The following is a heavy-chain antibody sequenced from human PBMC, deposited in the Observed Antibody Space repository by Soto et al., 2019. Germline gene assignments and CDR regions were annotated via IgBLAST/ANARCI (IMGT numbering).Heavy chain of an antibody. D-gene: IGHD6-13*01. J-gene: IGHJ4*02. Sequence: SETLSLTCTVSGDSINNYYWSWIRQPPGKRLEWIGYIYYTGSTTYNPSLESRVTMSVDTSKNQFSLKLNSVNAADTAVYYCAKYRRTEAEGFTLDYWGRGTLVTVYS. CDR2: IYYTGST. V-gene: IGHV4-59*01. CDR1: GDSINNYY. CDR3: AKYRRTEAEGFTLDY.